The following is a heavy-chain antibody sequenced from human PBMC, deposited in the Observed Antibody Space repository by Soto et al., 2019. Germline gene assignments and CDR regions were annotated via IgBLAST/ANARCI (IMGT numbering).Heavy chain of an antibody. V-gene: IGHV4-59*01. CDR1: GGSISSYY. CDR2: IYYSGST. D-gene: IGHD3-10*01. Sequence: SETLSLTCTVSGGSISSYYWSWLRQPPGKGMKWIGYIYYSGSTNYNPSLKNRANITVDTSKNQFSLKLSSVTAADTAVYYCAREGRLLWFGDYYYYCRDVWGQGTTVTVAS. CDR3: AREGRLLWFGDYYYYCRDV. J-gene: IGHJ6*02.